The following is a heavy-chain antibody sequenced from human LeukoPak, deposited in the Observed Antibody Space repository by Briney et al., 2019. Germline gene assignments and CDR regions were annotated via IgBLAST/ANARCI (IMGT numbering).Heavy chain of an antibody. CDR2: IIPIFGTA. V-gene: IGHV1-69*13. Sequence: GSSVKVSCKASGGTFSSYAISWVRQAPGQGLEWMGGIIPIFGTANYAQKFQGRVTITADESTSTAYMELSSLRSEDTAVYYCGLSYYYGSGSYYYYYYMDVWGKGTTVTISS. CDR3: GLSYYYGSGSYYYYYYMDV. CDR1: GGTFSSYA. D-gene: IGHD3-10*01. J-gene: IGHJ6*03.